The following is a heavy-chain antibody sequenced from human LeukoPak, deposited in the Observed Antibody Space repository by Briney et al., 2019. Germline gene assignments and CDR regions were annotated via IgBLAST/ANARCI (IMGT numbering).Heavy chain of an antibody. CDR2: IYSAGGT. J-gene: IGHJ6*02. Sequence: PGGSLRLSCAASGFNVSSNYMTWVRQAPGKGLEWVSLIYSAGGTYYTDSVKGRFTISRHSSKNTLYLQMNSMRGEDTAVYYCARFLGRITISGVVPYGMDVWGQGTTVTVSS. CDR1: GFNVSSNY. D-gene: IGHD3-3*01. CDR3: ARFLGRITISGVVPYGMDV. V-gene: IGHV3-53*04.